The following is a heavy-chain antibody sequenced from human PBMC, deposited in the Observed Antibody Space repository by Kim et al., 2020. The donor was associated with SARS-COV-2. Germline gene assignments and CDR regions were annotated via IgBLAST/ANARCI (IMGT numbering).Heavy chain of an antibody. V-gene: IGHV1-18*04. CDR2: ISAYNGNT. J-gene: IGHJ4*02. CDR1: GYTFTSYG. Sequence: ASVKVSCKASGYTFTSYGISWVRQAPGQGLEWMGWISAYNGNTNYAQKPQGRVTMTTDTSTSTAYMELRSLRSDDTAVYYCARAWDFWSGYYYYFDYWGQGTLVTVSS. CDR3: ARAWDFWSGYYYYFDY. D-gene: IGHD3-3*01.